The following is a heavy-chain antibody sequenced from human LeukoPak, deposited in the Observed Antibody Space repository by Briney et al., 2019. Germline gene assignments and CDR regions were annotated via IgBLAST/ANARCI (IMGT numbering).Heavy chain of an antibody. V-gene: IGHV1-24*01. J-gene: IGHJ4*02. CDR3: ATAPPLLWQSIQQYYFDY. CDR2: FDPEDGET. CDR1: GYTLTELS. Sequence: ASVKVSCKVSGYTLTELSMHWVRQAPGKGLEWMGGFDPEDGETIYAQKFQGRVTMTEDTSTDTAYMELSSLRSEDTAVYYCATAPPLLWQSIQQYYFDYWCQGTLVTVSS. D-gene: IGHD5-18*01.